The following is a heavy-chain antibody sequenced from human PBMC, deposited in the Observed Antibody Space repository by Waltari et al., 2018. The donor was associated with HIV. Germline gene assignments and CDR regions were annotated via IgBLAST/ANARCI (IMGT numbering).Heavy chain of an antibody. CDR1: GGSFSGYH. CDR3: ARVPTLVYFDY. J-gene: IGHJ4*02. Sequence: QVQLQQWGAGLLKTSETLSLTCAVYGGSFSGYHWSWIRQPPGKGLEWIGEVKDSGSTKYNPSLKSRATISADTSKNQFSLKLSSVTAADTAVYYCARVPTLVYFDYWGQGNLVTVSS. V-gene: IGHV4-34*01. CDR2: VKDSGST. D-gene: IGHD2-8*02.